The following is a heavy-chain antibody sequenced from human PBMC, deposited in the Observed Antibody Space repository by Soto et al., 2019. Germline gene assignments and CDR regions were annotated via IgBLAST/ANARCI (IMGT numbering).Heavy chain of an antibody. CDR2: IKQDGSEK. CDR3: AMSIAVAGSDAFDI. V-gene: IGHV3-7*05. D-gene: IGHD6-19*01. CDR1: GFTFSSYW. Sequence: EVQLVESGGGLVQPGGSLRLSCAASGFTFSSYWMSWVRQAPGKGLEWVANIKQDGSEKYYVDSVKGRFTISRDNAKNSLYLQMNSLRAEDTAVYYCAMSIAVAGSDAFDIWGQGTMVTVSS. J-gene: IGHJ3*02.